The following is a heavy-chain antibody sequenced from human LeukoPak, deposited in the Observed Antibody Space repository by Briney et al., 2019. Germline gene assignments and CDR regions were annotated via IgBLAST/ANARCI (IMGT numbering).Heavy chain of an antibody. Sequence: GGSLRLSCAASGFTVSSNYMSWVRQAPGKGLEWVSLIYSDGRTYYADSVTGRFTISRDNSKNTLYLQMNSLRAEDTAVYYCARAKYNSGLFDYWGQGTLVTVSS. J-gene: IGHJ4*02. CDR2: IYSDGRT. CDR3: ARAKYNSGLFDY. D-gene: IGHD6-19*01. V-gene: IGHV3-53*01. CDR1: GFTVSSNY.